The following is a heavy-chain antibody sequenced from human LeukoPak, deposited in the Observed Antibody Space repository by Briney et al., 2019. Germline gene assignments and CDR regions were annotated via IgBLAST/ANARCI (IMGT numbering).Heavy chain of an antibody. CDR3: AKGDSSGYYYYSVPFSPYGMDV. J-gene: IGHJ6*02. V-gene: IGHV3-23*01. CDR2: ISGSGGST. D-gene: IGHD3-22*01. Sequence: GGSLRLSCAASGFTFSSYAMSWVRQAPGKGLEWVSAISGSGGSTYYADSVKGRFTISRDNSKNTLYLQMNSLRAEDTAVYYCAKGDSSGYYYYSVPFSPYGMDVWGQGITVTVSS. CDR1: GFTFSSYA.